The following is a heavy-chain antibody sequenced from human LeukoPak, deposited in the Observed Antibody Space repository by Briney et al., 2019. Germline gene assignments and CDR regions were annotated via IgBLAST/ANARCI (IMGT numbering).Heavy chain of an antibody. V-gene: IGHV4-38-2*01. CDR3: ARNRRGYSYGTLYYFDY. J-gene: IGHJ4*02. Sequence: PSETLSLACAVSGYSISSGYYWGWIRQPPGKGLEWIGSIYYSGTTYYNPSLKSRVTISVDTSKNQFSLKLSSVTAADTAVFFCARNRRGYSYGTLYYFDYWGQGTLVTVSS. CDR1: GYSISSGYY. CDR2: IYYSGTT. D-gene: IGHD5-18*01.